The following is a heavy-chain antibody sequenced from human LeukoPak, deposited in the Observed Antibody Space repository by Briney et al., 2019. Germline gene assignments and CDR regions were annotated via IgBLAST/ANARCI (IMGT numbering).Heavy chain of an antibody. CDR2: ISSSGSTI. CDR3: AKDIGLLWFGELLGGSAFDI. J-gene: IGHJ3*02. CDR1: GFTFSSYE. V-gene: IGHV3-48*03. Sequence: PGGSLRLSCAASGFTFSSYEMNWVRQAPGKGLEWVSYISSSGSTIYYADSVKGRFTISRDNAKNSLYLQMNSLRAEDTALYYCAKDIGLLWFGELLGGSAFDIWGQGTMVTVSS. D-gene: IGHD3-10*01.